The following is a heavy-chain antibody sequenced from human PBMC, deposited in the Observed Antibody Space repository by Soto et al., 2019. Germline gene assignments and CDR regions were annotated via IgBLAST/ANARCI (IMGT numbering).Heavy chain of an antibody. V-gene: IGHV1-24*01. CDR1: GYTLTELS. CDR2: FDPEDGET. CDR3: ARRVVVVPAALDAFDI. J-gene: IGHJ3*02. D-gene: IGHD2-2*01. Sequence: GASVKVSCKVSGYTLTELSMHWVRQAPGKGLEWMGGFDPEDGETIYAQKLQGRVTMTTDTSTSTAYMELRSLRSDDTAVYYCARRVVVVPAALDAFDIWGQGTMVTVSS.